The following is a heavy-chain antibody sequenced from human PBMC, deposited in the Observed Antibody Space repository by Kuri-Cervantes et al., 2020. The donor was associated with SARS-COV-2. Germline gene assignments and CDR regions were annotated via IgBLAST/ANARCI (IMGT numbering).Heavy chain of an antibody. D-gene: IGHD6-6*01. V-gene: IGHV4-4*02. Sequence: SETLSLTCAVSGGSISSSNWWSWVRQPPGKGLEWIGEIYHSGSTNYNPSLKSRDTISVDKSKNQFSLKLSSVTAADTAVYYCARSMEYSSSSAHFDYWGQGTLVTVSS. CDR1: GGSISSSNW. J-gene: IGHJ4*02. CDR3: ARSMEYSSSSAHFDY. CDR2: IYHSGST.